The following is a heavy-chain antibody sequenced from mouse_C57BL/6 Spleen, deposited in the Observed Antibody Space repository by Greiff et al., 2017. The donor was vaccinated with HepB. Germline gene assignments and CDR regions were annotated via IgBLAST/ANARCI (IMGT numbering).Heavy chain of an antibody. CDR3: ARTSYSYAMDY. J-gene: IGHJ4*01. CDR1: GYTFTGYW. CDR2: ILPGSGST. D-gene: IGHD1-1*01. V-gene: IGHV1-9*01. Sequence: QVQLKQSGAELMQPGASVKHPCKATGYTFTGYWIEWVKQRPGHGLEWIGEILPGSGSTNYNEKFKGKATFTADTSSNTAYMQLSSLTTEDSAIYYCARTSYSYAMDYWGQGTSVTVSS.